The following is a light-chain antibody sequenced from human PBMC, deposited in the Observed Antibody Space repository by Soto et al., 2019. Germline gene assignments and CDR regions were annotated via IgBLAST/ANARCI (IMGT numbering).Light chain of an antibody. Sequence: EIVLTQSPATLSLSPGERATLFCSASQSVSGYLAWYQQKPGQAPRLVIHDVSRRAPDIPARFSGRGSGTAFPLTISSLEPEDFAVYYCHQRSDWRITFGQGTKLQ. V-gene: IGKV3-11*01. CDR2: DVS. J-gene: IGKJ2*01. CDR3: HQRSDWRIT. CDR1: QSVSGY.